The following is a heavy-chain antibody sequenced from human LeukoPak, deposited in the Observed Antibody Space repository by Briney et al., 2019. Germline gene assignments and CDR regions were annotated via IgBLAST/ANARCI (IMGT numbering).Heavy chain of an antibody. D-gene: IGHD1-1*01. CDR1: GFTFSSYA. CDR2: ISGSGGSR. CDR3: AKTYRDDNRIDY. J-gene: IGHJ4*02. Sequence: GGSLRLSCAASGFTFSSYAMTWVRQAPGKGLEWVSAISGSGGSRYYADSVKGRFTISRDNSKNTLYLQMNSLGAEDTAVYYWAKTYRDDNRIDYWGQGTLVTVSS. V-gene: IGHV3-23*01.